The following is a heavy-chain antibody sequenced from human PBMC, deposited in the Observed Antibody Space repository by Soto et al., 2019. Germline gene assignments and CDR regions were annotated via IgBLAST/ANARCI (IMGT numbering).Heavy chain of an antibody. CDR2: IYPGDSDT. CDR1: GYSFTSYW. V-gene: IGHV5-51*01. CDR3: AISGYPSSSWYAAYYYYYGMDV. J-gene: IGHJ6*02. Sequence: PGESLKISCKGSGYSFTSYWIGWVRQMPGKGLEWMGIIYPGDSDTRYSPSFQGQVTISADKSISTAYLQWSSLKASDTAMYYCAISGYPSSSWYAAYYYYYGMDVWGQGTTVTVSS. D-gene: IGHD6-13*01.